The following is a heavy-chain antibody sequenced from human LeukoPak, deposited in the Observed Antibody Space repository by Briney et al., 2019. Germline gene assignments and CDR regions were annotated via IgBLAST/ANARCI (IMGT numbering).Heavy chain of an antibody. CDR3: AREAHSRHGGYGHYFDY. V-gene: IGHV4-59*01. Sequence: SETLSLTCTVSGGSISIYYWSWIRQPPGKGLEWIGNIYYSGSTNYKPSLKGRVTISLNTSKNQFSLKLSSVTAGDTAVYYCAREAHSRHGGYGHYFDYWGQGSLVTVSS. D-gene: IGHD5-12*01. CDR1: GGSISIYY. J-gene: IGHJ4*02. CDR2: IYYSGST.